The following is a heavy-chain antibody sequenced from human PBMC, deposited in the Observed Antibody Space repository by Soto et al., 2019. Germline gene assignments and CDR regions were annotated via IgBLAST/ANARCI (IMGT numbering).Heavy chain of an antibody. CDR2: MYNTGST. CDR3: ARDLWGYCGTDCYPLDV. D-gene: IGHD2-21*02. CDR1: GGSISGYY. V-gene: IGHV4-59*01. Sequence: SETLSLTCTVSGGSISGYYWSRIRQPPGKGLEWIGYMYNTGSTVYNPSFKSRVTISVDTSKNQFSLKLNSVTAADTAVHYCARDLWGYCGTDCYPLDVWGQGTTVTVSS. J-gene: IGHJ6*02.